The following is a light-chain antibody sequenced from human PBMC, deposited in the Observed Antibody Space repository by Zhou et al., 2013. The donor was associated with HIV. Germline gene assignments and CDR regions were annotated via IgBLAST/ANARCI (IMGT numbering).Light chain of an antibody. J-gene: IGKJ1*01. CDR3: QQSYTTPWT. Sequence: DIRLTQSPSSLSASVGDRVTITCWASQSITSFLNWYQQKPGKAPNLLIYAASSLQSGVPSRFSASGSGTDFTLTISALQHEDFASYYCQQSYTTPWTFGQGTKVEI. V-gene: IGKV1-39*01. CDR2: AAS. CDR1: QSITSF.